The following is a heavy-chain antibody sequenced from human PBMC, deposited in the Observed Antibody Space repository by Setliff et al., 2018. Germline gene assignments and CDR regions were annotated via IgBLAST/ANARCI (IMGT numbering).Heavy chain of an antibody. CDR2: VYRGGSTT. V-gene: IGHV3-23*03. CDR1: GFTFSTHA. J-gene: IGHJ6*03. D-gene: IGHD4-17*01. Sequence: PGGSLRLSCGASGFTFSTHAMSWVRQAPGKRLEWVSVVYRGGSTTFYADSVKGRFTISRDDSKNTLYLQMNSLTVDDTAVYYCAKDLGDDGHYYYYMDVWGKGTTVTVSS. CDR3: AKDLGDDGHYYYYMDV.